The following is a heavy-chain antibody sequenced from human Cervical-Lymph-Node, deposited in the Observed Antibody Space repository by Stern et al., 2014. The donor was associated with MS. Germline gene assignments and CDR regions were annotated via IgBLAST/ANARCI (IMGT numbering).Heavy chain of an antibody. V-gene: IGHV7-4-1*01. J-gene: IGHJ4*02. CDR3: ARPDLSSALKW. Sequence: MQLVESGSELKEPGASVKGSCKASGYTFTNYAVNWVRQAPGQGLEWMGWINTNTGIPTYAQGFAGRFVFSLDTSVSSAFLQIGSLKAEDTAVYYCARPDLSSALKWWGQGTLVTVSS. CDR1: GYTFTNYA. D-gene: IGHD3-3*01. CDR2: INTNTGIP.